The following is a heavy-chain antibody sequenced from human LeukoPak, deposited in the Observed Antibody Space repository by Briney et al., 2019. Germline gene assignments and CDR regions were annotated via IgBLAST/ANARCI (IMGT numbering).Heavy chain of an antibody. CDR3: ARGHSHTDYGSWSLCDY. CDR1: GYTFTSYG. D-gene: IGHD3-10*01. V-gene: IGHV1-18*01. J-gene: IGHJ4*02. Sequence: ASVKVFCKASGYTFTSYGNSRVRQAPGQGVEWMGWISAYNGNTNYAQKLQGRVTMTTDTSTSTGYMELRSLRSDDTAVYYGARGHSHTDYGSWSLCDYWGQGTLVTVSS. CDR2: ISAYNGNT.